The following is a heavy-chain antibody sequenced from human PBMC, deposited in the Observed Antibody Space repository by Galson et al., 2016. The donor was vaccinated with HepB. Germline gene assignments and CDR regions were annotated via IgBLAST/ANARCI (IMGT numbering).Heavy chain of an antibody. CDR1: GFSFSHYW. Sequence: SLRLSCAASGFSFSHYWMSWVRQAPGKGLEYVATISDDGNEKYYVDSVRGRFTISRDNAKNSLDLQMNSLRVDDTAVYYCASNNRGWGRGTLVTVSS. D-gene: IGHD3-10*01. CDR2: ISDDGNEK. J-gene: IGHJ1*01. V-gene: IGHV3-7*03. CDR3: ASNNRG.